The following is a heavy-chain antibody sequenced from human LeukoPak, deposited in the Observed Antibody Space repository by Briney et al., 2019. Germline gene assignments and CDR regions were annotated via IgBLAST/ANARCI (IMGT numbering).Heavy chain of an antibody. D-gene: IGHD3-22*01. CDR2: IYPGDSDT. V-gene: IGHV5-51*01. CDR1: GYTFTSYW. Sequence: GESLKISCKGSGYTFTSYWIGWVRQMPGKGLEWMGIIYPGDSDTRYSPSFQGQVTISADKSISTAYLQWSSLKASDTAMYYCARRYYYDSSTYLREREAGDDAFDIWGQGTMVTVSS. J-gene: IGHJ3*02. CDR3: ARRYYYDSSTYLREREAGDDAFDI.